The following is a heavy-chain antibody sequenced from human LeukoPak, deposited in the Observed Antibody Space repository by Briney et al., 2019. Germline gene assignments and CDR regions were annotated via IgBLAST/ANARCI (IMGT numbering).Heavy chain of an antibody. D-gene: IGHD3-22*01. J-gene: IGHJ4*02. V-gene: IGHV3-48*01. CDR1: GFTFSNYN. CDR3: ARLYYYDSSGYDPFFDY. CDR2: ITLSSTTK. Sequence: GGSLRLSCAASGFTFSNYNMNWVRRAPGKGLEWVSYITLSSTTKYYADSVKGRFTISRDNAKNSLYLQMNSLRAEDTALYYCARLYYYDSSGYDPFFDYWGQGTLVTVSS.